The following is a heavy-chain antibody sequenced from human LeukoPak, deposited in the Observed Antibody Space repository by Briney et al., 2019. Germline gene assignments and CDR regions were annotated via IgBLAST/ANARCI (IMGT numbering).Heavy chain of an antibody. Sequence: GGSLRLSCAASGFTFSSYSMSWVRQAPGKGLEWVANIKQDGSEKYYVDSVKGRFTISRDNAKNSLYLQMNSLRAEDTAVYYCARLHTAMDYYYYYYYMDVWGKGTTVTVSS. D-gene: IGHD5-18*01. V-gene: IGHV3-7*01. J-gene: IGHJ6*03. CDR2: IKQDGSEK. CDR1: GFTFSSYS. CDR3: ARLHTAMDYYYYYYYMDV.